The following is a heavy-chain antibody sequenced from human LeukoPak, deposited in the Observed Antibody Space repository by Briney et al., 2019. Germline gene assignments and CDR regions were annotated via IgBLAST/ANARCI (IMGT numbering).Heavy chain of an antibody. CDR3: AKDRLGYSYGSFNY. CDR2: ISGDGGST. CDR1: GFTFADYA. Sequence: GRSLRLSCAASGFTFADYAMHWVRQAPGKGLGWVSLISGDGGSTYYADSVKGRFTISRDNSKNSLYLQVNSLRTEDTALYYCAKDRLGYSYGSFNYWGQGTLVTVSS. V-gene: IGHV3-43*02. J-gene: IGHJ4*02. D-gene: IGHD5-18*01.